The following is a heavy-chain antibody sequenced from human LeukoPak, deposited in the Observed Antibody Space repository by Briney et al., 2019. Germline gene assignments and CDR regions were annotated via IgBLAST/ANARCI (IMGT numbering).Heavy chain of an antibody. V-gene: IGHV3-43*01. CDR3: AKGNYYASEQYNWFGP. J-gene: IGHJ5*02. CDR1: GFTFCEST. CDR2: ISWDARST. D-gene: IGHD3-10*01. Sequence: SGGSLRLSCAASGFTFCESTMHWVRQAAGKGPEWVALISWDARSTYYADSVKGRFTISRDNSKNFLHLQMNSLRTEDSALYYCAKGNYYASEQYNWFGPWGQGTLVTVSS.